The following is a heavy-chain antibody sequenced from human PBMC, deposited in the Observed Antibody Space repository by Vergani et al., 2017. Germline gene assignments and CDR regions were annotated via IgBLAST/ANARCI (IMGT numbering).Heavy chain of an antibody. Sequence: VQLVESGGGVVQPGGSLRLSCAASGFTFSSYSMNWVRQAPGKGLEWVSYISSSSSTICYADSVKGRFTISRDNSKNTLYLQMNNLRAADTAVYYCARSGYCAHGVCYMTYYYYMDVWGKGTAVTVSS. CDR3: ARSGYCAHGVCYMTYYYYMDV. V-gene: IGHV3-48*01. CDR2: ISSSSSTI. D-gene: IGHD2-8*01. CDR1: GFTFSSYS. J-gene: IGHJ6*03.